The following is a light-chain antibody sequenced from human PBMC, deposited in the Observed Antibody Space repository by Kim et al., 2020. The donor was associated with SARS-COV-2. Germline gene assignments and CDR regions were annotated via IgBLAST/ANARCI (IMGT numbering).Light chain of an antibody. CDR1: NSNIGTHT. CDR3: AAWDDSLSGVM. J-gene: IGLJ3*02. V-gene: IGLV1-44*01. Sequence: ELTQPPSTSGTPGQRVTISCSGSNSNIGTHTVTWFQQLPGTAPKLLIYSNNQRPSGVPDRFSGSKSGASASLAISGLQAEDEADYYCAAWDDSLSGVMFGGGTKLTVL. CDR2: SNN.